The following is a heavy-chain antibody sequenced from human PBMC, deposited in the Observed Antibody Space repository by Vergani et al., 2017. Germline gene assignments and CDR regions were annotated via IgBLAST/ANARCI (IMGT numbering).Heavy chain of an antibody. CDR2: IYPDDSDT. CDR1: GYIFTTYW. J-gene: IGHJ4*02. Sequence: EVQLVQSEAEVRTPGESLKISCKGSGYIFTTYWIAWVRQMPGRGLEWMGIIYPDDSDTRYSPSFQGQVTISVDKSISAAYLQWSSLKASDTAIYYCTRAYTGYDPFDYWGQGTLVTVSS. D-gene: IGHD5-12*01. V-gene: IGHV5-51*01. CDR3: TRAYTGYDPFDY.